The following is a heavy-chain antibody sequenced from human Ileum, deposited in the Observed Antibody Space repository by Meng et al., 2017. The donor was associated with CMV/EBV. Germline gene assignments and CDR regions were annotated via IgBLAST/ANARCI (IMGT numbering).Heavy chain of an antibody. Sequence: GPGLVQRTQPLRATGTVSGRAIVLLSWSWIRASAETNLDSIGRISRSTDGTINYTPSLKSRVTMSSDMSKNQLSLKLTSMSPAVTAVNYWATGGGDFDHWGQGSLVTVSS. J-gene: IGHJ4*02. CDR2: ISRSTDGTI. V-gene: IGHV4-4*07. D-gene: IGHD3-10*01. CDR3: ATGGGDFDH. CDR1: GRAIVLLS.